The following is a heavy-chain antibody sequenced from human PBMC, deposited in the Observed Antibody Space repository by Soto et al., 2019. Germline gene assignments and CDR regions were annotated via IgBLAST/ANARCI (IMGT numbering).Heavy chain of an antibody. CDR1: GYSFTSYW. Sequence: GESLKISCKGSGYSFTSYWIGWVRQMPGKGLEWMGIIYPGDSDTRYSPSFQGQVTISADKSISTAYLQWSSLKASDTAMYYCARPRSSSRNYYGMDVWGQGTTVTVSS. V-gene: IGHV5-51*01. CDR3: ARPRSSSRNYYGMDV. CDR2: IYPGDSDT. J-gene: IGHJ6*02. D-gene: IGHD6-13*01.